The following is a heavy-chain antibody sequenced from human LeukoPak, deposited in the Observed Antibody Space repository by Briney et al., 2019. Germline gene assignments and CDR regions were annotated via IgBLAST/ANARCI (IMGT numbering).Heavy chain of an antibody. CDR3: ARLSSGWSGWKYYFDY. D-gene: IGHD6-19*01. CDR2: INPSGGST. CDR1: GYTFTSYY. J-gene: IGHJ4*02. V-gene: IGHV1-46*01. Sequence: ASVTVSCKASGYTFTSYYMHWVRQAPGQGLEWMGIINPSGGSTSYAQKFQGRVTMTRDTSTSTVYMELSSLRSEDTAVYYCARLSSGWSGWKYYFDYWGQGTLVTVSS.